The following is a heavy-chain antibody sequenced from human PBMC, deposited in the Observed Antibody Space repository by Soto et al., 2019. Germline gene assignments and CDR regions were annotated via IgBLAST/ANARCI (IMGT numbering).Heavy chain of an antibody. CDR3: AKTGDYDFWSHPDY. V-gene: IGHV3-33*06. J-gene: IGHJ4*02. CDR1: GFTFRSYG. D-gene: IGHD3-3*01. CDR2: IWHDGSNK. Sequence: QVQLVESGGGVVQPGRSLRLSCEASGFTFRSYGMHWVRQAPGKGLGWVAVIWHDGSNKYYADSVKGRFTISRDNSKNTLYLQMNSLRAEDTAVYYCAKTGDYDFWSHPDYWGQGILVTVSS.